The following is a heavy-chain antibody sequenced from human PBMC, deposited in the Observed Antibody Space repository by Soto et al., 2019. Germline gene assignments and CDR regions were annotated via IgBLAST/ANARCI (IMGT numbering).Heavy chain of an antibody. J-gene: IGHJ3*02. CDR2: IWYDGSSK. D-gene: IGHD1-26*01. CDR3: ARGFQEWEFEI. Sequence: GGSLRLSCAASGFTFSSYGMHWVRQAPGKGLEWVAVIWYDGSSKYYADSVKGRFTISRDNSKNTLYLQMNSLRAEDTAVYYCARGFQEWEFEIWGQGKMLTVSS. CDR1: GFTFSSYG. V-gene: IGHV3-33*01.